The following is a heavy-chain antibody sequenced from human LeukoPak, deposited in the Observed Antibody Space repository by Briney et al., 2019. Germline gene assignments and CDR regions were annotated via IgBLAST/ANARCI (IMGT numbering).Heavy chain of an antibody. CDR3: ARDKMVGPTTLDY. J-gene: IGHJ4*02. Sequence: PGGSLRLSCAASGFTFSSYAMSWVRQAPGKGLEWVSAISGSGGGTYYADSVKGRFTISRDNSKNTLYLQMNSLRADDTAVYYCARDKMVGPTTLDYWGQGTLVTVSS. CDR1: GFTFSSYA. CDR2: ISGSGGGT. D-gene: IGHD1-26*01. V-gene: IGHV3-23*01.